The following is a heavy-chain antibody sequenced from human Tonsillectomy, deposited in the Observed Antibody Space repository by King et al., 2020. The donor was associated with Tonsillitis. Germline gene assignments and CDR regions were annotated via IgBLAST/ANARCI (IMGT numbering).Heavy chain of an antibody. D-gene: IGHD3-22*01. CDR3: ARDRPYYYDSSGYSEYYYYYGMDV. V-gene: IGHV1-46*01. Sequence: QLVQSGAEVKKPGASVKVSCKASGYTFTSYYMHWVRQAPGQGLEWMGIINPSGGSTSYAQKFQGRGTMTRDTSTSTVYMELSSLRSEDTAVYYCARDRPYYYDSSGYSEYYYYYGMDVWGQGTPVTVSS. CDR2: INPSGGST. J-gene: IGHJ6*02. CDR1: GYTFTSYY.